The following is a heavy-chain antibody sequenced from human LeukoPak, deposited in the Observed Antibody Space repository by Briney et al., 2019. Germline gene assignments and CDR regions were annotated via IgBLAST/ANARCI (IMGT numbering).Heavy chain of an antibody. V-gene: IGHV3-64D*09. D-gene: IGHD3-22*01. CDR3: VKDDSYYYDSSGRDS. Sequence: GGSLRLSCSASGFTFSSYIMHWACQAPGKGLEYVSAITSNGDTTYYADSVKGRVTISRDNSKNTLYLQMSSLRAEDTAVYYCVKDDSYYYDSSGRDSWGQGTLVTVSS. CDR2: ITSNGDTT. CDR1: GFTFSSYI. J-gene: IGHJ4*02.